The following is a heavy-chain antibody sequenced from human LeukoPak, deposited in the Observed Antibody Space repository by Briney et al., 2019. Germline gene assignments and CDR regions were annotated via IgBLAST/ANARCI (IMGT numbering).Heavy chain of an antibody. Sequence: SETLSLTCTVSDSSITSTYYWAWFRKPPGKGLEWIATVFRLQTVRTFNNPSLESRVTMSLDPSQSQFSLNLTSVTAADTALYFCARVLHAPYLIDSWGQGTLVTVSS. V-gene: IGHV4-38-2*02. CDR1: DSSITSTYY. D-gene: IGHD2-8*01. CDR3: ARVLHAPYLIDS. J-gene: IGHJ4*02. CDR2: VFRLQTVRT.